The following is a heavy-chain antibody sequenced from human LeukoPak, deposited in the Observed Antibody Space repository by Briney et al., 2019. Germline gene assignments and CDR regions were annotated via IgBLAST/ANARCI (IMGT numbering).Heavy chain of an antibody. CDR1: GGSISSSSYY. CDR3: AMAPSDPRTRYPYDFWSGYRAFDI. D-gene: IGHD3-3*01. Sequence: SETLSLTCTVSGGSISSSSYYWGWIRQPPGKGLEWIGSIYYSGSTYYNPSLKSRVTISVDTSKNQFSLKLSSVTAADTAVYYCAMAPSDPRTRYPYDFWSGYRAFDIWGQGTMVTVSS. V-gene: IGHV4-39*01. CDR2: IYYSGST. J-gene: IGHJ3*02.